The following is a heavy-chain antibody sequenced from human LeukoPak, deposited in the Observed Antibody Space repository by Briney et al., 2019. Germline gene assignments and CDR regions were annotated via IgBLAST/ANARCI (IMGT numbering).Heavy chain of an antibody. CDR3: ARSYSSGWYEYYFDY. D-gene: IGHD6-19*01. CDR2: IIPILGIA. Sequence: SVTVSCKASGGTFGSYAISWVRQAPGQGLQWRGRIIPILGIANYAQKFQGRVTITADKSTSTAYMELSSLRSEDTAVYYCARSYSSGWYEYYFDYWGQGTLVTVSS. J-gene: IGHJ4*02. CDR1: GGTFGSYA. V-gene: IGHV1-69*04.